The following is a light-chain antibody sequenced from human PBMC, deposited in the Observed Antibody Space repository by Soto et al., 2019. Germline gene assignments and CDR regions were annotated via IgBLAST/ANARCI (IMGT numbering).Light chain of an antibody. CDR3: KQYNNWPFT. CDR1: QSVSSN. CDR2: GAS. J-gene: IGKJ4*01. Sequence: IVMTQSPATLSVSPGERATLSCRASQSVSSNLAWYQQKPGQAPRLLIYGASTRATGIPARFSGSGSGTEFTLTISSLQSEDFAVYYCKQYNNWPFTFGGGTKVEIX. V-gene: IGKV3-15*01.